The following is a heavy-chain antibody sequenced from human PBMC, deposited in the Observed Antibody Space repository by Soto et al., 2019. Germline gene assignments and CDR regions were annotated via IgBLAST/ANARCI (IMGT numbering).Heavy chain of an antibody. D-gene: IGHD2-2*01. V-gene: IGHV3-7*03. CDR1: GFTFSTYW. J-gene: IGHJ4*02. CDR2: IKQDGSEK. CDR3: ARDERGSTPLAY. Sequence: GSLRLSCAASGFTFSTYWMSWVRQAPGQGLEWVANIKQDGSEKYYVDSVKGRFTISRDNAKNSLYLQMNSLRAEDTAVYYCARDERGSTPLAYWGQVTLVTVSS.